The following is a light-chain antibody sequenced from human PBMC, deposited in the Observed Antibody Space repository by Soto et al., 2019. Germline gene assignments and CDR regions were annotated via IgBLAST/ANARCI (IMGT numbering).Light chain of an antibody. V-gene: IGLV2-14*03. CDR2: AVS. CDR1: SSDIGSYNY. Sequence: QAVVTQPASVSGSPGQSITISCTGTSSDIGSYNYVSWYQQHPGKAPKLVIYAVSNRPSGVSNRFSGSKSGNTASLTISGLQAEDEAAYYCSSYATSSSLVVFGGGTKLTVL. CDR3: SSYATSSSLVV. J-gene: IGLJ2*01.